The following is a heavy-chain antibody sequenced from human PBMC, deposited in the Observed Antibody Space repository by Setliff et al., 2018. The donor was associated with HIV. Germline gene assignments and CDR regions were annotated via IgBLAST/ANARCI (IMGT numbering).Heavy chain of an antibody. J-gene: IGHJ4*02. CDR1: GGSISSYY. CDR3: ARLVEVRGAANDYFDC. V-gene: IGHV4-59*08. Sequence: SETLSLTCTVSGGSISSYYWSWIRQPPGKGLEWIGYIYYSGSTRYNPSLKSRLSISVDTSKNQISLKLSSVTAADTAVYYCARLVEVRGAANDYFDCWGQGTLVTVSS. CDR2: IYYSGST. D-gene: IGHD3-10*01.